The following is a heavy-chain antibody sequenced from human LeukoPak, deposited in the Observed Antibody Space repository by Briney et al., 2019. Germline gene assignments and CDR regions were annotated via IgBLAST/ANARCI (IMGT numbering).Heavy chain of an antibody. V-gene: IGHV3-49*04. CDR1: GFTFGDYA. J-gene: IGHJ4*02. D-gene: IGHD5-24*01. CDR2: IRSKVYGGTT. Sequence: GGSLRLSCTASGFTFGDYAMSWVRQAPGKGLEWVGLIRSKVYGGTTEYAASVKGRFTISRDDSKSIAYLQMNSLKTEDTAVYYCTRVWLQYFDYWGQGTLVTVSS. CDR3: TRVWLQYFDY.